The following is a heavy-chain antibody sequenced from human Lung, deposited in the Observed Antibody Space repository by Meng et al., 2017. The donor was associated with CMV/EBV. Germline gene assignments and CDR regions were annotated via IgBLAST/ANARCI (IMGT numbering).Heavy chain of an antibody. J-gene: IGHJ4*02. D-gene: IGHD3-16*01. CDR1: GGSITNGDYY. CDR2: VYYTGTT. CDR3: ARDYTEGDYFDY. Sequence: CPVSGGSITNGDYYWSWIRQPPGKGLEWIGYVYYTGTTYYNPSLKSRLTISIDTSKNQFSLHLRSVTAADTAVYYCARDYTEGDYFDYWGQGALVTVSS. V-gene: IGHV4-30-4*01.